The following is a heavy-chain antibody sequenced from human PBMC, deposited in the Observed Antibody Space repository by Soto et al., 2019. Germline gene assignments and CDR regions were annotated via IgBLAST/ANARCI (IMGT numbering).Heavy chain of an antibody. D-gene: IGHD3-10*01. J-gene: IGHJ4*02. CDR1: GGSISSGGYY. V-gene: IGHV4-31*03. CDR2: IYYSGST. Sequence: KPSETLSLTCTVSGGSISSGGYYWSWIRQHPGKGLEWIGYIYYSGSTYYNPSLKSRVTISVDTSKNQFSLKLSSVTAADTAVYYCARVVSPRSFDYWGQGTLVTVSS. CDR3: ARVVSPRSFDY.